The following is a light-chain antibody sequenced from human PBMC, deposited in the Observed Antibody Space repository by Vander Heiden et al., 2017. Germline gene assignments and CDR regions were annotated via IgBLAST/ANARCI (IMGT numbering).Light chain of an antibody. V-gene: IGKV2-28*01. CDR1: QSLLHSNGYNY. CDR2: LGS. CDR3: RQSLQTPFT. Sequence: DIVMTQSPLSLPVTPGEPASISCRSSQSLLHSNGYNYLDWYLQKPGQSPQLLIYLGSNRASGVPDRLSGSGSGTDFTLKISRVEAEDVGVYYCRQSLQTPFTFGHGTKVDIK. J-gene: IGKJ3*01.